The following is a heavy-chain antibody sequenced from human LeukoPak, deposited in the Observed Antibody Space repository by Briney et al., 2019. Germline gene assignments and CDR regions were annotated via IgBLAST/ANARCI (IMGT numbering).Heavy chain of an antibody. V-gene: IGHV4-59*01. CDR2: IYYSGST. J-gene: IGHJ5*02. CDR3: ARDLTRRNWFDP. CDR1: GGSISSYY. Sequence: SETLSLTCTVSGGSISSYYWSWIRQPPGKGLEWIGYIYYSGSTNYNPSLKSRVTISVDTSKDQFSLKLSSVTAADTAVYYCARDLTRRNWFDPWGQGTLVTVSS.